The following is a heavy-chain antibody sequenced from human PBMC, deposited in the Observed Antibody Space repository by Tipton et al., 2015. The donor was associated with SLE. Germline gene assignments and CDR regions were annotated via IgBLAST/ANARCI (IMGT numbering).Heavy chain of an antibody. V-gene: IGHV3-23*01. CDR1: GFTFSSYA. Sequence: SLRLSCAASGFTFSSYAMSWVRQAPGKGLEWVSAISGSGGSTYYADSVKGRFTISRDNSKNTLYLQMNSLRAEDTAVYYCARSGSRGADAFDIWGQGTMVTVSS. CDR3: ARSGSRGADAFDI. D-gene: IGHD3-10*01. J-gene: IGHJ3*02. CDR2: ISGSGGST.